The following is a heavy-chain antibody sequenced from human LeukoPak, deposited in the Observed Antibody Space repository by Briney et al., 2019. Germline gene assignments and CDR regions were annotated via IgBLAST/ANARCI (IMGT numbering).Heavy chain of an antibody. D-gene: IGHD3-22*01. CDR2: IYYSATT. V-gene: IGHV4-39*01. CDR1: GCSISSSSYY. J-gene: IGHJ5*02. Sequence: PSETLSLTCTVSGCSISSSSYYWGWIRQPPGTGLEWIGSIYYSATTYYNPSLKSRVSISVDTSKNQSALKLSSVSAAGTAVYYCTRSSGYLFDPWGQGTLVTVSS. CDR3: TRSSGYLFDP.